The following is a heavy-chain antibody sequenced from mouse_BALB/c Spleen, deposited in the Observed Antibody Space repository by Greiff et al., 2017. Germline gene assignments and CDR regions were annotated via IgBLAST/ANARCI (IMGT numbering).Heavy chain of an antibody. V-gene: IGHV5-4*02. Sequence: EVQLQESGGGLVKPGGSLKLSCAASGFTFSDYYMYWVRQTPEKRLEWVATISDGGSYTYYPDSVKGRFTISRDNAKNNLYLQMSSLKSEDTAMYYCAREGYRGAMDYWGQGTSVTVSS. J-gene: IGHJ4*01. CDR3: AREGYRGAMDY. CDR1: GFTFSDYY. D-gene: IGHD2-14*01. CDR2: ISDGGSYT.